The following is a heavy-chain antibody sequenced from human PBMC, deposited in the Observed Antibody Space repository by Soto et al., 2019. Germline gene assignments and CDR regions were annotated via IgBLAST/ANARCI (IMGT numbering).Heavy chain of an antibody. CDR2: INNDGSST. Sequence: EQLVESGGGLVQPGGSLRLSCAASGFIFSNYLMHWVRQAPGKGLVWVSRINNDGSSTNYADSVRGRFTISRDNAKNTLYLQMNSLRVEDTAVYYCTRELSAGFWGQGTLVTVSS. J-gene: IGHJ4*02. CDR3: TRELSAGF. CDR1: GFIFSNYL. V-gene: IGHV3-74*01.